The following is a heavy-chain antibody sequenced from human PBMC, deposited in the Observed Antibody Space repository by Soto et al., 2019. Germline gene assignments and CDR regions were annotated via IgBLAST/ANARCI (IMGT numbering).Heavy chain of an antibody. J-gene: IGHJ4*02. V-gene: IGHV3-7*01. CDR3: ATEHINGSNFEY. Sequence: EVQLVESGGGLVQPGGSLRLSCAASGFTFSNYWMSWFRQAPGKGLEWVANIKQDGSQNYYVDSVNGRFTTSRDNTKKPFYPQMNSLRAEDPVVYYSATEHINGSNFEYWGRGNVVTVSS. D-gene: IGHD6-19*01. CDR2: IKQDGSQN. CDR1: GFTFSNYW.